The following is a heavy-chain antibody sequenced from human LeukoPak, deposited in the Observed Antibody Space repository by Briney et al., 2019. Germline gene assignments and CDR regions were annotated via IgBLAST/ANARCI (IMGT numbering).Heavy chain of an antibody. Sequence: SETLSLTCTVSGASISSYYWSWIRQPPGKRLEWIGYIYYSGSTKYNPSLKSRVTISVDTSKSQFSLKVSSVTAEDTAVYYCASGPYPAAGTDHQFDYWGQGTLVTVSS. D-gene: IGHD6-13*01. CDR3: ASGPYPAAGTDHQFDY. CDR1: GASISSYY. J-gene: IGHJ4*02. CDR2: IYYSGST. V-gene: IGHV4-59*01.